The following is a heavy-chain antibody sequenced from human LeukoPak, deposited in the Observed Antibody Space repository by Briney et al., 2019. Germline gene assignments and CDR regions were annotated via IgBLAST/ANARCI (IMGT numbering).Heavy chain of an antibody. CDR2: VHLSGAT. V-gene: IGHV4-4*02. Sequence: SSGTLSLTCAVSGGSITTTNWWSWVRQPPGKGLEWIGEVHLSGATNYNPSLESRVSMSIDKSKNHLSLEVTSVTAADTAIYYCTRGSGAFSPFGFWGQGTLLTVSS. CDR1: GGSITTTNW. J-gene: IGHJ4*02. D-gene: IGHD1-26*01. CDR3: TRGSGAFSPFGF.